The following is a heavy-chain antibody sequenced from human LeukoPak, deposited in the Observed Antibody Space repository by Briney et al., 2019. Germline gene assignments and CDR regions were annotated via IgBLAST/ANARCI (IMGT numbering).Heavy chain of an antibody. CDR1: GFTVSSNY. J-gene: IGHJ4*02. V-gene: IGHV3-66*01. CDR2: IYSGGST. D-gene: IGHD3-10*01. Sequence: GGSLRLSCAASGFTVSSNYMSWVRQAPGKGLEWVSVIYSGGSTYYADSVKGRFTISRDNSKNTLYLQMNSLRAEDTAVYYCARLNTYYYGSGSLDYWGQGTLVTVSS. CDR3: ARLNTYYYGSGSLDY.